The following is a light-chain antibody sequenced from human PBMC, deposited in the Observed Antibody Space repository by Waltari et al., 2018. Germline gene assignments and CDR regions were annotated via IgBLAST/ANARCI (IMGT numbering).Light chain of an antibody. Sequence: DIVMTQSPDSLAVSLGERATINCKSSQSVFYRSSNKNFLAWYQQRPGQPPKLLIYWASARESGVPDRFSGSGSGTDFTLTISSLQAEDVAVYYCQQYYTTPLTFGGGTKVEIK. CDR3: QQYYTTPLT. J-gene: IGKJ4*01. CDR1: QSVFYRSSNKNF. CDR2: WAS. V-gene: IGKV4-1*01.